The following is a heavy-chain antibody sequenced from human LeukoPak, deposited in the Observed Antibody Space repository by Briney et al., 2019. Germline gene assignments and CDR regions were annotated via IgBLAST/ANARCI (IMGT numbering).Heavy chain of an antibody. V-gene: IGHV4-31*03. Sequence: PSETLSLTCTVSADSLSSGGHYWAWIRQFPGKGLESIGFIHLSGRYRHNPSLKYRVAISVDTSRTQFAVKLSSVTAADTAMYYCARGGNRFGGFYFDYWGQGIQVIVSS. J-gene: IGHJ4*02. CDR3: ARGGNRFGGFYFDY. CDR2: IHLSGRY. CDR1: ADSLSSGGHY. D-gene: IGHD3-10*01.